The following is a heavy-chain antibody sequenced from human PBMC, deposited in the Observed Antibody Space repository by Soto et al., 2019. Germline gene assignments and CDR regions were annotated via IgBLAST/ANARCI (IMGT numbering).Heavy chain of an antibody. D-gene: IGHD2-8*02. CDR1: GYTFTDFH. CDR3: ARVGRLFYGPYCRFDP. V-gene: IGHV1-2*02. CDR2: IDPANGGT. Sequence: QAQLVQSASEVKKPGASVTVSCRASGYTFTDFHIHWVRQAPGQGLEWLGWIDPANGGTNFPQKFQGRLALTRDTSVTTVSMNLSSLTSDDTAVYYCARVGRLFYGPYCRFDPWGQGTLVIVSS. J-gene: IGHJ5*02.